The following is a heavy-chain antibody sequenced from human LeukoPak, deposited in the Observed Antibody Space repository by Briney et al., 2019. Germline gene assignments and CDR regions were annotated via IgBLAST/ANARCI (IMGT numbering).Heavy chain of an antibody. CDR2: IYADRTTT. V-gene: IGHV3-74*01. CDR3: AKVLTRYCSGGSCSGYFQH. J-gene: IGHJ1*01. Sequence: GESLRLSCEGSGFTFSSYWMHWVRQAPGKGLMGVSGIYADRTTTAYADSVKGRFTISRDNAKNTLFLQMNSLRAEDTAVYYCAKVLTRYCSGGSCSGYFQHWGQGTLVTVSS. CDR1: GFTFSSYW. D-gene: IGHD2-15*01.